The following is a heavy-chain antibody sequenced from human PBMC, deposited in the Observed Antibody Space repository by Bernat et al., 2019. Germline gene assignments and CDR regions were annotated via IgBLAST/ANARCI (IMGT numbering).Heavy chain of an antibody. CDR1: GFTVSSSY. Sequence: EVQLVESGGGLVQPGGSLRLSCAASGFTVSSSYMSWVRQAPGKGLEWVSVIYSGGNTYYADSVKGRFAISRDNSKNTVSLHMNSLRAEDTAMYYCTGYGGNSVWGQGTLVTVSS. CDR2: IYSGGNT. V-gene: IGHV3-66*01. CDR3: TGYGGNSV. J-gene: IGHJ4*02. D-gene: IGHD4-23*01.